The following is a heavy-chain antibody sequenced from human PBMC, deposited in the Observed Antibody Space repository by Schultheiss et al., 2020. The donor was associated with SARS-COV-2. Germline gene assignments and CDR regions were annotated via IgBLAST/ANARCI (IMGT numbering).Heavy chain of an antibody. CDR1: GGSISSSNW. V-gene: IGHV4-4*02. J-gene: IGHJ6*03. CDR2: IYHSGST. CDR3: ARDPTGYYYMDV. Sequence: GSLRLSCAVSGGSISSSNWWSWVRQPPGKGLEWIGEIYHSGSTNYNPSLKSRVTISVDTSKNQFSLKLSSVTAADTAVYYCARDPTGYYYMDVWGKGTTVTVSS.